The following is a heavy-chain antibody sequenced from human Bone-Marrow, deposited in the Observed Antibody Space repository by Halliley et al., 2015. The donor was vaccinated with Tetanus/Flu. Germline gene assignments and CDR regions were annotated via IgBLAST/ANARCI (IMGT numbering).Heavy chain of an antibody. Sequence: QLVQSGAEVKEPGESLKISCKGSGYSFSDYWIDWVRQMPGQGLESMGIIFPGNSETRYGPSFQGQVTISADTSISTAYLQWSSLKASDSGRYFCARRQGIVVSDDNYYYGLDVWGQGTTVTVYS. CDR2: IFPGNSET. CDR1: GYSFSDYW. CDR3: ARRQGIVVSDDNYYYGLDV. J-gene: IGHJ6*02. V-gene: IGHV5-51*01. D-gene: IGHD3-22*01.